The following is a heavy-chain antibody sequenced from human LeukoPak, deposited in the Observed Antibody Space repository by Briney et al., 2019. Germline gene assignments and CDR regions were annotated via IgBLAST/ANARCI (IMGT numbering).Heavy chain of an antibody. CDR1: GYTFTSYD. D-gene: IGHD3-10*01. V-gene: IGHV1-8*01. Sequence: GASVKVSCKASGYTFTSYDINWVRQATGQGLEWMGWMNPNSGNTGYAQKFQGRVTMTRNTSISTAYMELSSLRSEDTAVYYCARGGSTPRGLITMVRGVIKRYYMDVWGKGTTVTISS. CDR3: ARGGSTPRGLITMVRGVIKRYYMDV. J-gene: IGHJ6*03. CDR2: MNPNSGNT.